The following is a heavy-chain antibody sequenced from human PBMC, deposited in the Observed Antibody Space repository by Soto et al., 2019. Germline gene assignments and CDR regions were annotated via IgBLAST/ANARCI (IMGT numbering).Heavy chain of an antibody. CDR2: IYYRGTT. V-gene: IGHV4-31*01. J-gene: IGHJ5*02. Sequence: QVQLQESGPGLVKPSQTLSLTCTVSGGSITSGAYFWSWIRQHPGWGLEWIGYIYYRGTTYYNPSLKSLVSISVDTSKNQFSLNLTSVTAADRAMYYCAIAEGDSSSRGLFEPWCQGIGVTVSS. CDR1: GGSITSGAYF. D-gene: IGHD3-22*01. CDR3: AIAEGDSSSRGLFEP.